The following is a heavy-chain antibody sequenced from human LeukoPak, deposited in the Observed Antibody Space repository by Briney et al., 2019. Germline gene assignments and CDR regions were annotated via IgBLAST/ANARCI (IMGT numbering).Heavy chain of an antibody. D-gene: IGHD3-16*01. CDR3: AKDAGDQGYFDY. J-gene: IGHJ4*02. CDR1: GFTFRSYA. Sequence: GGSLGLSCAASGFTFRSYAMHWVRQAPGTGLEWVSFISYDGNNQYYADSVKGRFTISRDTSKNTLYLQMNSLRTEDTAVYYCAKDAGDQGYFDYWGQGTLVTVSS. V-gene: IGHV3-30*04. CDR2: ISYDGNNQ.